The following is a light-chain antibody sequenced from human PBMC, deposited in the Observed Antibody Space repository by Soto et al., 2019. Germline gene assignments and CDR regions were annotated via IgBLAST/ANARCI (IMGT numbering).Light chain of an antibody. Sequence: DIQMTQSPSSLSASVGDRVTITCRASQSISSYLNWYQQKPGKAPKLLIYAASSLQSGVPSRFNGSGSGTDFTRTISSLQPEDFATYYCQQSYSTLWTFGQGTKVEIK. V-gene: IGKV1-39*01. CDR3: QQSYSTLWT. J-gene: IGKJ1*01. CDR1: QSISSY. CDR2: AAS.